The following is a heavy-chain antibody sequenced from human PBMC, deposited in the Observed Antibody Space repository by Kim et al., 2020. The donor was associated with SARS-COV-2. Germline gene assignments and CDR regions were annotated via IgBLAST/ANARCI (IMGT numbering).Heavy chain of an antibody. Sequence: GGSLRLSCTASGFTFGDYAMSWFRQAPGKGLEWVGFIRSKAYGGTTEYAASVKGRFTISRDDSKSIAYLQMNSLKTEDTAVYYCTRSPRSSQHYLNFDYWGQGTLVTVSS. CDR2: IRSKAYGGTT. V-gene: IGHV3-49*03. J-gene: IGHJ4*02. D-gene: IGHD6-13*01. CDR1: GFTFGDYA. CDR3: TRSPRSSQHYLNFDY.